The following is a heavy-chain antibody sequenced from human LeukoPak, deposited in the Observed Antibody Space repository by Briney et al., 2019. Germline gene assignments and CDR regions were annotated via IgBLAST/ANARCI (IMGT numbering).Heavy chain of an antibody. D-gene: IGHD3-3*01. CDR2: TYYSGST. Sequence: SETLSLTCTVSGGSISSGDYYWSWIRQPPGKGLEWIGYTYYSGSTYYNPSLKNRVSISVDTSKNPFSLNLSSVTAADTAVYYCARFLGFGYYADYWGQGTLVTVSS. CDR1: GGSISSGDYY. CDR3: ARFLGFGYYADY. J-gene: IGHJ4*02. V-gene: IGHV4-30-4*01.